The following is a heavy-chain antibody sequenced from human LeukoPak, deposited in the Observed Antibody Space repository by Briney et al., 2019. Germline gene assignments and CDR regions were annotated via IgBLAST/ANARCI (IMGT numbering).Heavy chain of an antibody. V-gene: IGHV4-34*01. J-gene: IGHJ5*02. CDR3: ARVRRMVRGVISWFDP. D-gene: IGHD3-10*01. CDR1: GGSFSGYY. CDR2: INHSGST. Sequence: RTSETLSLTCAVYGGSFSGYYWSWIRQPPGKGLEWIGEINHSGSTNYNPSLKSRVTRSVDTAKNQFSLKLSSVTAADTAVYYCARVRRMVRGVISWFDPWGQGTLVTVSS.